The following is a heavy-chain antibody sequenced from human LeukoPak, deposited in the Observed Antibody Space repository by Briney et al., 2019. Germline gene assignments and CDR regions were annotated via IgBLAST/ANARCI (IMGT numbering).Heavy chain of an antibody. CDR2: ISSSSSYI. CDR3: ARDPPNNWEWFGELSPRSYYYYMDV. CDR1: GFTFSSYS. Sequence: PGGSLRLSCAASGFTFSSYSMNWVRQAPGKGLEWVSSISSSSSYIYYADSVKGRFTISRDNAKNSLYLQMNSLRAEDTAVYYCARDPPNNWEWFGELSPRSYYYYMDVWGRGTTVTISS. J-gene: IGHJ6*03. V-gene: IGHV3-21*01. D-gene: IGHD3-10*01.